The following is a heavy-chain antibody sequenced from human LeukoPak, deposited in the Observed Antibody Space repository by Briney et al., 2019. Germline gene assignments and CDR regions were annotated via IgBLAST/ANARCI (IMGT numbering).Heavy chain of an antibody. CDR2: IKQDGSET. V-gene: IGHV3-7*01. CDR3: AGGGGWVFDY. Sequence: PGGSLRLSCAASGFTFSNAWMNWVRQAPGKGLEWVANIKQDGSETYYVDSVKGRFTISRDNAKESLYLRMNSLRAEDTAVYYCAGGGGWVFDYWGQGTLVTVSS. CDR1: GFTFSNAW. D-gene: IGHD6-19*01. J-gene: IGHJ4*02.